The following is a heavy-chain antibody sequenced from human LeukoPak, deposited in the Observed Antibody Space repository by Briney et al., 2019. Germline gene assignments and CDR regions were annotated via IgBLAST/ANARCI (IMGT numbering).Heavy chain of an antibody. CDR1: GFTFSSYS. J-gene: IGHJ4*02. CDR2: ISSSSSYI. CDR3: ARESSSGYSGYDPVAFDY. V-gene: IGHV3-21*01. D-gene: IGHD5-12*01. Sequence: GGSLRLSCAASGFTFSSYSMNWVRQAPGKGLEWVSSISSSSSYIYYADSVKGRFTISRDNAKNSLYLQMNSLRAEDTAVYYCARESSSGYSGYDPVAFDYWGQGTLITVSS.